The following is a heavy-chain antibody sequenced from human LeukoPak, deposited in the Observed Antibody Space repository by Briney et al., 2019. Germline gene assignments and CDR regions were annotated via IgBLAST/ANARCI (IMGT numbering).Heavy chain of an antibody. CDR2: IYTSGST. Sequence: PSETLSLTCTVSGGSISSYYWSWIRQPAGKGLEWIGRIYTSGSTNYNPSLKSRVTMSVDTSKNQFSLKLSSVTAADTAVYYCARDTHYSSSSGYYYYYMNVWGKGTTVTVSS. CDR1: GGSISSYY. J-gene: IGHJ6*03. CDR3: ARDTHYSSSSGYYYYYMNV. V-gene: IGHV4-4*07. D-gene: IGHD6-6*01.